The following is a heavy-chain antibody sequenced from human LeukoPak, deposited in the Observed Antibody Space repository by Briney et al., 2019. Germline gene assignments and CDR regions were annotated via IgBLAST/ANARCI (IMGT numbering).Heavy chain of an antibody. J-gene: IGHJ4*02. D-gene: IGHD1-26*01. CDR1: GGSISSSSYY. Sequence: PSETLSLTCTVSGGSISSSSYYWGWIRQPPGKGLEWIGSIYYSGSTYYNPSLKSRVTISVDTSKNQFSLKLSFVTAADTAVYYCARVLGGSYFSYDYWGQGTLVTVSS. V-gene: IGHV4-39*07. CDR2: IYYSGST. CDR3: ARVLGGSYFSYDY.